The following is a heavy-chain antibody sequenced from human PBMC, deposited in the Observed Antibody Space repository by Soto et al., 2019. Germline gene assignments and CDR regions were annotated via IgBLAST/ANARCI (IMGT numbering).Heavy chain of an antibody. Sequence: ASVKVSCKASGYTFTGYYMHWVRQAPGQGLEWMGWINPNSGGTNYAQKFQGWVTMTRDTSISTAYMELSRLRAEDTALYYCARDPDAEYSGNYHTPRSLDSWGQGTQVTVSS. CDR3: ARDPDAEYSGNYHTPRSLDS. J-gene: IGHJ4*02. D-gene: IGHD1-26*01. V-gene: IGHV1-2*04. CDR1: GYTFTGYY. CDR2: INPNSGGT.